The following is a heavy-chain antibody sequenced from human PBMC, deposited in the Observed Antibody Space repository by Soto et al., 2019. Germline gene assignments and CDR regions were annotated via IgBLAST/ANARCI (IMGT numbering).Heavy chain of an antibody. J-gene: IGHJ5*02. V-gene: IGHV1-3*01. CDR2: INAGNGNT. CDR1: GYTFTSYA. D-gene: IGHD3-3*01. Sequence: ASVKVSCKASGYTFTSYAMHWVRQAPGQRLEWMGWINAGNGNTKYSQKFQGRVTITRDTSASTAYMELSSLRSEDTAVYYCARDPTSTITIFGVVIMGNWFDPWGQGTLVTVS. CDR3: ARDPTSTITIFGVVIMGNWFDP.